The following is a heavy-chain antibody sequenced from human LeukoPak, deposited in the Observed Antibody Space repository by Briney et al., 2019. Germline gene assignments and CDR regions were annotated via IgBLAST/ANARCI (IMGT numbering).Heavy chain of an antibody. D-gene: IGHD6-13*01. CDR1: GFTFSSYS. V-gene: IGHV3-48*04. CDR3: ARAYSSSWYLFGY. Sequence: GGSLRLSCAASGFTFSSYSMNWVRQAPGKGLEWVSYISSSSSTIYYADSVKGRFTISRDNAKNSLYLQMNSLRAEDTAVYYCARAYSSSWYLFGYWGQGTLVTVSS. J-gene: IGHJ4*02. CDR2: ISSSSSTI.